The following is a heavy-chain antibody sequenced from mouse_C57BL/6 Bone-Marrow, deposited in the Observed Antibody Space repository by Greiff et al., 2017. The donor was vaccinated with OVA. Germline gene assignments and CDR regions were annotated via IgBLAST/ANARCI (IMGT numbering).Heavy chain of an antibody. J-gene: IGHJ3*01. V-gene: IGHV2-5*01. Sequence: VKLQESGPGLVQPSQSLSITCTVSGFSLTSYGVHWVRQSPGKGLEWLGVIWRGGSTDYNAAFMSRLSITKDNSKSQVFFKMNSLQADDTAIYYCARAYYSNYGFAYWGQGTLVTVSA. CDR1: GFSLTSYG. CDR3: ARAYYSNYGFAY. D-gene: IGHD2-5*01. CDR2: IWRGGST.